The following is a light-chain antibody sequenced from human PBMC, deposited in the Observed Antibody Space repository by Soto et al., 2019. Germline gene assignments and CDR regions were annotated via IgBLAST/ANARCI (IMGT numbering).Light chain of an antibody. Sequence: QSALTQPPSASGSPGQSVTISCTGTSSDVGGYNYVSWYQQYPGRAPKLTIYEVTKRPSGVPVRFSGSKSGNTASLTVSGLQAEDEADYYCSSYAASNNFYFVFGGGTKLTVL. J-gene: IGLJ3*02. CDR2: EVT. CDR3: SSYAASNNFYFV. CDR1: SSDVGGYNY. V-gene: IGLV2-8*01.